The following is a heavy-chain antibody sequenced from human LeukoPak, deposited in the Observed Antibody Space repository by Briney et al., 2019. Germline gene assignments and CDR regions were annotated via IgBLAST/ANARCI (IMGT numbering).Heavy chain of an antibody. CDR3: AREISVDSNWFDP. CDR2: IYYSGST. CDR1: GGSISSGDYY. V-gene: IGHV4-30-4*01. J-gene: IGHJ5*02. Sequence: PSETLSLTCTVSGGSISSGDYYWSWIRQPPGKGLEWIGYIYYSGSTYYNPSLKSRVTISVDTSKNQFSLKLSSVTAADTAVYYCAREISVDSNWFDPWGQGTLVTVSS. D-gene: IGHD3-9*01.